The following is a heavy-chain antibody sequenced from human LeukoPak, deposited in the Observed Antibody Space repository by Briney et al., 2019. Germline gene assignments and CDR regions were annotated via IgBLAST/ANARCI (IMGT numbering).Heavy chain of an antibody. CDR2: ISGSGGST. CDR1: GFTFSSYA. D-gene: IGHD6-13*01. J-gene: IGHJ4*02. Sequence: GGSLGLSCAASGFTFSSYAMSWVRQAPGKGLEWVSAISGSGGSTYYADSVKGRFTISRDNSKNTLYLQMNSLRAEDTAVYYCAKGAYGSSWDEDFFDYWGQGTLVTVSS. V-gene: IGHV3-23*01. CDR3: AKGAYGSSWDEDFFDY.